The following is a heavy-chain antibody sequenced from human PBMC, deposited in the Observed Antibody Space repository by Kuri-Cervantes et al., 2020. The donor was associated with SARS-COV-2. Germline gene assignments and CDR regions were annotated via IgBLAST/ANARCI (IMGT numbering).Heavy chain of an antibody. Sequence: ESLKISCTVSGGSISSGGYYWSWIRQPPGKGLEWIGSIYYSGSTYYNPSLKSRVTISVDTSKNQFSLKLSSVTAADTAVYYCATSLPYYYGSGSYAIGVDAFDIWGQGTMVTVSS. J-gene: IGHJ3*02. CDR2: IYYSGST. V-gene: IGHV4-39*07. D-gene: IGHD3-10*01. CDR3: ATSLPYYYGSGSYAIGVDAFDI. CDR1: GGSISSGGYY.